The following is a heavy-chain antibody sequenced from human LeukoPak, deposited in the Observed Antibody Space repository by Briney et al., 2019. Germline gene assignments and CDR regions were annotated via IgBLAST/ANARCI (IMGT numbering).Heavy chain of an antibody. D-gene: IGHD6-13*01. V-gene: IGHV1-18*01. J-gene: IGHJ6*03. CDR2: ISAYNGNT. Sequence: ASVKVSCKASGYTFTSYGISWVRQAPGQGLEWMGWISAYNGNTNYAQKLQGRVTMTTDTSTSTAYMELRSLRSDDTAVYYCARATSYSSSTNYYYYYYMDVWGKGTTVNVSS. CDR1: GYTFTSYG. CDR3: ARATSYSSSTNYYYYYYMDV.